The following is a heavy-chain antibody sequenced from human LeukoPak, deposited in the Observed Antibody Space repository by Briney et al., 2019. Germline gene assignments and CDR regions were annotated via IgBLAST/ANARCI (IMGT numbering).Heavy chain of an antibody. V-gene: IGHV4-38-2*02. CDR3: ARNNWDWYFDL. J-gene: IGHJ2*01. Sequence: SETLSLTCTVSGYSIISDYFWGWIRQPPGKGLEWIGTIYHSGSTYYSPSLKSRVTVSVDTSKNEFSLKLSSVTAADTAVYYCARNNWDWYFDLWGRGTLVTVSS. CDR1: GYSIISDYF. CDR2: IYHSGST. D-gene: IGHD1-20*01.